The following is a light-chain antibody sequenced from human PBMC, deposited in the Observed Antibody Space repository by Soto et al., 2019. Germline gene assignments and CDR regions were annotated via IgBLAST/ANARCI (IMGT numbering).Light chain of an antibody. Sequence: DIQLTQSPSFLSASVGDRVTITCRASQGISSYLAWYQQKPGKAPKLLIYAASTLQSGVPSRFSGSGSGTEFTLTISSLQPEDFATYYRQQLNSYPLWTFGQGTKVEIK. CDR2: AAS. V-gene: IGKV1-9*01. CDR3: QQLNSYPLWT. J-gene: IGKJ1*01. CDR1: QGISSY.